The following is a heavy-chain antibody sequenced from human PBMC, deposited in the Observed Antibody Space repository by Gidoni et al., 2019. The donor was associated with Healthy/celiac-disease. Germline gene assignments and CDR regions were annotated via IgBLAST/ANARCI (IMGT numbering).Heavy chain of an antibody. CDR3: ARDPGEYDILTGYYMHYYYYGMDV. CDR1: GGSISSSSYY. Sequence: QLQLQESGPGLVKPSETLSLTCTVSGGSISSSSYYWGWLRQPPGKGLEWIGSIYYSGSTYYNPALKSRVTISVDTSKNQFSLKLSSVTAADTAVYYCARDPGEYDILTGYYMHYYYYGMDVWGQGTTVTVSS. CDR2: IYYSGST. J-gene: IGHJ6*02. V-gene: IGHV4-39*07. D-gene: IGHD3-9*01.